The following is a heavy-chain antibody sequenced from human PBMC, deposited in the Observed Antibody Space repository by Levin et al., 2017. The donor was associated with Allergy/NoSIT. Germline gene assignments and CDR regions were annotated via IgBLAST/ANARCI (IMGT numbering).Heavy chain of an antibody. CDR2: FYDAGST. Sequence: SETLSLTCTVSGASIGDTTYYWTWSRQPPGKGLEWVATFYDAGSTYYNPSLKSRVTISVDTSNNQLSLKLTSLTAEDTAIYYCAGPFLDPGGCLGLQYYYSMDVWGPGTTVSVSS. J-gene: IGHJ6*02. CDR3: AGPFLDPGGCLGLQYYYSMDV. CDR1: GASIGDTTYY. V-gene: IGHV4-39*01. D-gene: IGHD6-19*01.